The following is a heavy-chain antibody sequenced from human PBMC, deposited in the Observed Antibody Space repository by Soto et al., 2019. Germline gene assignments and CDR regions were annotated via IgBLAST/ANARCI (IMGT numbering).Heavy chain of an antibody. CDR1: GYTFTRYA. Sequence: SVKVSCKASGYTFTRYAMHWVRQAPGQGLEWMGWMNPNNGNTGYAQKYQGRVTMTRNTSTSTAYMELSSLRSEDTAVYYCASTGPYYYMDVWGKGTTVTV. CDR3: ASTGPYYYMDV. J-gene: IGHJ6*03. CDR2: MNPNNGNT. V-gene: IGHV1-8*01.